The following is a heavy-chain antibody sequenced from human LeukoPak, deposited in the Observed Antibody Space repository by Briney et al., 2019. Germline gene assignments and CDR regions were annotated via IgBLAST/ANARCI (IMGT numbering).Heavy chain of an antibody. J-gene: IGHJ4*02. CDR2: IYYSGST. V-gene: IGHV4-31*03. CDR3: ARGRGSGWQVDY. Sequence: SETLSLTCTVSGGSISSGGYYWSWIRQHPGKGLEWIGYIYYSGSTNYNPSLKSRVTISVDTSKNQFSLKLSSVTAADTAVYYCARGRGSGWQVDYWGQGTLVTVSS. D-gene: IGHD6-19*01. CDR1: GGSISSGGYY.